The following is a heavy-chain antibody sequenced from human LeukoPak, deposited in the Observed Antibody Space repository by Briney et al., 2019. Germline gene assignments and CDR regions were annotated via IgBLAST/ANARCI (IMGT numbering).Heavy chain of an antibody. V-gene: IGHV4-59*01. CDR2: IYYSGST. CDR1: GGSISSYY. CDR3: ARDEGPRHWGHRYCSGGSCLGYFDY. D-gene: IGHD2-15*01. J-gene: IGHJ4*02. Sequence: PSETLSLTCTVSGGSISSYYWSWIRQPPGKGLEWIGYIYYSGSTNYNPSLKSRVTISVDTSKNQFSLKLSSVTAADTAVYYCARDEGPRHWGHRYCSGGSCLGYFDYWGQGTLVTVSS.